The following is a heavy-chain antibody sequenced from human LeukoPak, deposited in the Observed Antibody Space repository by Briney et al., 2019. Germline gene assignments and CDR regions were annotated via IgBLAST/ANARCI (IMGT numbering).Heavy chain of an antibody. D-gene: IGHD3/OR15-3a*01. V-gene: IGHV3-21*01. J-gene: IGHJ6*02. Sequence: GGSLRLSCAASGFTFSSYSMNWVRQAPGKGLEWVSSITSSTDYIYYADSVKGRFTISRDNTKNSVYLQMNSLRAEDTAVYYCARDWTSNYYTMDVWGHGTTVTVSS. CDR3: ARDWTSNYYTMDV. CDR1: GFTFSSYS. CDR2: ITSSTDYI.